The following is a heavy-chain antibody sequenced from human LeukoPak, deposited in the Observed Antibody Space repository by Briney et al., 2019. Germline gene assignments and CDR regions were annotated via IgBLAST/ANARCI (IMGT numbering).Heavy chain of an antibody. V-gene: IGHV3-15*07. CDR1: GFTFSNAW. D-gene: IGHD6-19*01. Sequence: GGSLRLSCAASGFTFSNAWMNWVRQAPGKGLEWVGRIKSKTDGGTTDYAAPVKGRFTISRDDSKNTLYLQMNSLRAEDTAVYYCAKDGYSSGLDYWGQGALVTVSS. CDR3: AKDGYSSGLDY. J-gene: IGHJ4*02. CDR2: IKSKTDGGTT.